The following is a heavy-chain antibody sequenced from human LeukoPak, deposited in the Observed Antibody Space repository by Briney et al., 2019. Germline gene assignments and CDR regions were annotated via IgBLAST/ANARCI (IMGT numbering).Heavy chain of an antibody. V-gene: IGHV3-23*01. CDR1: GFTFSSYA. CDR2: ISGSGGST. J-gene: IGHJ4*02. D-gene: IGHD3-3*01. Sequence: QTGGSLRLSCAASGFTFSSYAMSWVRQAPGKGLEWVSAISGSGGSTYYADSVKGRFTISRDNSKNTLYLQMNSLRAEDTAVYYCAKGDRNGLFLKYYFDYWGQGTLVTVSS. CDR3: AKGDRNGLFLKYYFDY.